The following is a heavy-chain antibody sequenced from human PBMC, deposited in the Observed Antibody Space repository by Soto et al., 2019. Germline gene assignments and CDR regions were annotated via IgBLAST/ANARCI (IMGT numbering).Heavy chain of an antibody. CDR2: AYYSGNT. V-gene: IGHV4-39*01. CDR1: GGSISSSGFS. J-gene: IGHJ5*02. Sequence: SETLSLTCTVSGGSISSSGFSRGWVRQPPGKGLEWIGCAYYSGNTYYNPSLKSRVTISVDTSGNQFSLRLNSVTAADTAVYYCTKVSPGWFDPWGQGTLVTVPS. CDR3: TKVSPGWFDP. D-gene: IGHD2-8*01.